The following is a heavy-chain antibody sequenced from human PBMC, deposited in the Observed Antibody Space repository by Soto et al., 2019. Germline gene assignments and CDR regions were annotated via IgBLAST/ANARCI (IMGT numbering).Heavy chain of an antibody. CDR1: GYSFTSYW. Sequence: GESLQISCKGSGYSFTSYWISWVRQMPGKGLEWMGRIDPSDSYTNYSPSFQGHVTISADKSISTAYLQWSSLKASDTAMYYCARQPSSIAARGGMDVWGQGTTVTVSS. V-gene: IGHV5-10-1*01. CDR3: ARQPSSIAARGGMDV. D-gene: IGHD6-6*01. J-gene: IGHJ6*02. CDR2: IDPSDSYT.